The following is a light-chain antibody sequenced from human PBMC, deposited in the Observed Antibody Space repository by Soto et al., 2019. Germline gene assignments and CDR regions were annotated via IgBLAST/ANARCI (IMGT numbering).Light chain of an antibody. Sequence: VLTQPPSVSEAPRQRVTISCSGSSSNIGNNAVNWYQQLPGKAPKLLIYYDDLLPSGVSDRFSGSKSGTSASLAISGLQSEDEADYYCAAWDDSLNGVVFGGGTKLTVL. J-gene: IGLJ2*01. CDR1: SSNIGNNA. CDR3: AAWDDSLNGVV. CDR2: YDD. V-gene: IGLV1-36*01.